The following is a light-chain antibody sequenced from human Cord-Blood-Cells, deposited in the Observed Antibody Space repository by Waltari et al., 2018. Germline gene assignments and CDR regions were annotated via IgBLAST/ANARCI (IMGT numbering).Light chain of an antibody. V-gene: IGKV1-39*01. Sequence: DIQMTQSPSSLSASVGDRVTITCRASQSISSYLNWYQQKPGKAPKLLIYAASSLQSGVPSRCSGSGSGTEFTLTISSLQPEDVATYCCQQSYSTPFTFGGGTKVEIK. CDR2: AAS. CDR3: QQSYSTPFT. J-gene: IGKJ4*01. CDR1: QSISSY.